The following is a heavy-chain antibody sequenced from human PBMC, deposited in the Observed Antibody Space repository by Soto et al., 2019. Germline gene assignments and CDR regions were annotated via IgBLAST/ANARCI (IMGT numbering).Heavy chain of an antibody. J-gene: IGHJ4*01. Sequence: QITVKESGPTLVEPTQTLTLTCTYSGFSLRTTGVGVGWIRQPPGKALEWLGIIYWNDDKRYSPSLKNRFTLTCAISKSHVVLTMTNMDPVDTATYSCAHTSGVTFAYWGYGTVVIVSS. CDR2: IYWNDDK. CDR1: GFSLRTTGVG. D-gene: IGHD3-10*01. CDR3: AHTSGVTFAY. V-gene: IGHV2-5*01.